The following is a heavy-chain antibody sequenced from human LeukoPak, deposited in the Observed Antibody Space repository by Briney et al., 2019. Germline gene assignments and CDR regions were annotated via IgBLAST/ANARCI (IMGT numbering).Heavy chain of an antibody. D-gene: IGHD6-13*01. CDR1: GFTFSSYA. Sequence: GGSLRLSCAASGFTFSSYAMSWVRLAPGKGLAWVSVISGSGGSTYYADSVKGLFTVSGDNSKNTLYLQMNSLRAEDTAVYYCAKGRDSSTWYLFDYWGQGTLVTVSS. CDR3: AKGRDSSTWYLFDY. V-gene: IGHV3-23*01. J-gene: IGHJ4*02. CDR2: ISGSGGST.